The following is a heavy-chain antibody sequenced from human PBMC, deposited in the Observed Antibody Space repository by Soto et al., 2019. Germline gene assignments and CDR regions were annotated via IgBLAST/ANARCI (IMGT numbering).Heavy chain of an antibody. CDR3: ARDRCDTTSCYECDY. Sequence: QVQLVQSGAEVKKSGASVKVSCKASGYTFTSHYMHWVRQAPGQGLEWMGIINPSGGTTRFAQKCQGRVTLTRDTSTNTVYMELSSLRSDDTAVYYCARDRCDTTSCYECDYWGQGTLVTVSS. J-gene: IGHJ4*02. D-gene: IGHD2-2*01. CDR2: INPSGGTT. V-gene: IGHV1-46*01. CDR1: GYTFTSHY.